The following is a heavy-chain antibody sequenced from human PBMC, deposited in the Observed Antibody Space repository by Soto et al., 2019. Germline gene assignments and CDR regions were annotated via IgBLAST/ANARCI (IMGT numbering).Heavy chain of an antibody. CDR1: GGSISSGGYS. D-gene: IGHD6-19*01. Sequence: LSLTCAVSGGSISSGGYSWNWIRQPPGKGLEWIGYIYYSGSTNYNPSLKSRVTISVDTSKNQFSLKLSSVTAADTAVYYCARQVGGWAPWYFDYWGQGTLVTVS. CDR2: IYYSGST. V-gene: IGHV4-61*08. J-gene: IGHJ4*02. CDR3: ARQVGGWAPWYFDY.